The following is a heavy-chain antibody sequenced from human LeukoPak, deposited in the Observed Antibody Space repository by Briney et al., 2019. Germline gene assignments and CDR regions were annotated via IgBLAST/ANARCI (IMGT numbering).Heavy chain of an antibody. CDR3: ARRSMVRGVNWFDP. J-gene: IGHJ5*02. CDR1: GYTFTGYY. Sequence: GASVKVSCKASGYTFTGYYMHWVRQAPGQGLEWMGWINPNSGGTNYAQKFQGRVTMTRDTSISTAYMELSRLRSDDTAVYYCARRSMVRGVNWFDPWGQGTLVTVSS. D-gene: IGHD3-10*01. V-gene: IGHV1-2*02. CDR2: INPNSGGT.